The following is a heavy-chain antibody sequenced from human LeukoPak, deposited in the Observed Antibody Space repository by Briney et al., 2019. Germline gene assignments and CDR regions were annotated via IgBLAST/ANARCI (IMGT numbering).Heavy chain of an antibody. CDR1: GYTFTSYY. J-gene: IGHJ4*02. D-gene: IGHD6-19*01. V-gene: IGHV1-46*01. CDR3: ARDFSSGWPLYYFDY. Sequence: GASVKVSCMASGYTFTSYYMHWVRQAPGQGLEWMGIINPSGGSTSYAQKFQGRVTMTRDTSTSTVYMELSSLRSEDTAVYYCARDFSSGWPLYYFDYWGQGTLVTVSS. CDR2: INPSGGST.